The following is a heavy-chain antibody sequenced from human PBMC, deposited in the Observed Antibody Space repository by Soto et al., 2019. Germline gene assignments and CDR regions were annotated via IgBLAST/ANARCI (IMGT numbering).Heavy chain of an antibody. Sequence: QVQLVQSGAEVKKPGASVKVSCKASGYTFTSYGIIWVRQAPGQGLEWMGWISAYNGNTNYAQKLQGRVTMTTDTSTSTAYMELRSLRSDDTAVYYCARDGAKGYCSGGSCYSDYYYYGMDVWGQGTTVTVSS. V-gene: IGHV1-18*04. CDR2: ISAYNGNT. J-gene: IGHJ6*02. CDR1: GYTFTSYG. D-gene: IGHD2-15*01. CDR3: ARDGAKGYCSGGSCYSDYYYYGMDV.